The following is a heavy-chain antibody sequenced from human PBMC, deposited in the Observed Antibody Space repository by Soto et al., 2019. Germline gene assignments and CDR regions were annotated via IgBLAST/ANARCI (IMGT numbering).Heavy chain of an antibody. CDR3: ARQTVVVPAAAANWFDP. D-gene: IGHD2-2*01. J-gene: IGHJ5*02. CDR2: IYYSGST. CDR1: GGSISSYY. V-gene: IGHV4-59*08. Sequence: QVQLQESGPGLVKPSETLSLTCTVSGGSISSYYWSWIRQPPGKGLEWIGYIYYSGSTNYNPSLKSRVTISVDTSKNQSSLKLSAVTAADTAVYYCARQTVVVPAAAANWFDPWGQGTLVTVSS.